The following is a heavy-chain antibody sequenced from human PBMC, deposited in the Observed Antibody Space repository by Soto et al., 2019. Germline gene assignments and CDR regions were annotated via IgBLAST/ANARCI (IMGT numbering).Heavy chain of an antibody. J-gene: IGHJ4*02. CDR3: AKEHSGLYSRHYFDS. CDR1: GFTFSTYG. V-gene: IGHV3-30*18. D-gene: IGHD2-2*02. Sequence: QVQLVESGGGVVQPGRSLRLTCAASGFTFSTYGMHWVRQAPGKGLEWVAVISYDGSDKDYEDSVKGRFTISRDNSKNTLDLQMISLRGEDTAAYYCAKEHSGLYSRHYFDSWGQGTLVTVSS. CDR2: ISYDGSDK.